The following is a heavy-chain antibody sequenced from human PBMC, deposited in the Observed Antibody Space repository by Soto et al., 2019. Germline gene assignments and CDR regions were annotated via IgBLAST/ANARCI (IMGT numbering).Heavy chain of an antibody. V-gene: IGHV4-59*01. D-gene: IGHD3-22*01. CDR1: GGSISSYY. Sequence: SETLSLTCTVSGGSISSYYWSWIRQPPGKGLEWIGYIYYSGSTNYNPSLKSRVTISVDTSKNQFSLKLSSVTAADTAVYYCARLLGGSSGYIPYWYFDLWGRGTLVTVSS. CDR2: IYYSGST. CDR3: ARLLGGSSGYIPYWYFDL. J-gene: IGHJ2*01.